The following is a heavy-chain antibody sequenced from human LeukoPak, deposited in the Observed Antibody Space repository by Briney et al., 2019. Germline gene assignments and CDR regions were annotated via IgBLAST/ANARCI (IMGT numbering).Heavy chain of an antibody. CDR2: IKQDGGEK. V-gene: IGHV3-7*01. CDR1: GFTFSSYW. CDR3: ARYPYMATIFYAFDI. D-gene: IGHD5-24*01. J-gene: IGHJ3*02. Sequence: GGSLRLSCAASGFTFSSYWMSWVRQAPGKGLEWVANIKQDGGEKYYVDSVKGRFTISRDNAKKSLYLQMNSLRAEDTAVYYCARYPYMATIFYAFDIWGQGTMVTVSS.